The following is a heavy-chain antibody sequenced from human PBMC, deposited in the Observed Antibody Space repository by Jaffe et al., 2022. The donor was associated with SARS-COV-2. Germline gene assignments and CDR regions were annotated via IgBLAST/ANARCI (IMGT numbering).Heavy chain of an antibody. D-gene: IGHD3-10*01. CDR1: GGSFSGYY. V-gene: IGHV4-34*01. CDR2: INHSGST. Sequence: QVQLQQWGAGLLKPSETLSLTCAVYGGSFSGYYWSWIRQPPGKGLEWIGEINHSGSTNYNPSLKSRVTISVDTSKNQFSLKLSSVTAADTAVYYCARGLLLLLWFAPGSHAFDIWGQGTMVTVSS. CDR3: ARGLLLLLWFAPGSHAFDI. J-gene: IGHJ3*02.